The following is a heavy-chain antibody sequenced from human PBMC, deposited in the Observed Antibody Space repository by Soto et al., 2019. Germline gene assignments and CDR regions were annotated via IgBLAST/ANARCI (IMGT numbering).Heavy chain of an antibody. CDR2: IYPGDSDT. CDR1: GYSFTSHW. V-gene: IGHV5-51*01. Sequence: PGESLKISCRDSGYSFTSHWIGWVRQMPGKGLEWMGIIYPGDSDTRYSPSFQGQVTISADKSISTAYLQWSSLKASDTAMYYCARHPGTPDTSDFDCWGQGTLVTVSS. J-gene: IGHJ4*02. CDR3: ARHPGTPDTSDFDC. D-gene: IGHD1-1*01.